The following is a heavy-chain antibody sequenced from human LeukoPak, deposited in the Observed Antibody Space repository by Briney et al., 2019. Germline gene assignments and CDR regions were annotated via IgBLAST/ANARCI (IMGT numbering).Heavy chain of an antibody. Sequence: SETLSLTCAVYGGSFRGYYWSRIRQPPGKGLEWIGEINHSGSTNYNPSLKSRVTISVDTSKNQFSLKLSSVTAADTAVYYCARGRRYCSSTSCGVDYWGQGTLVTVSS. CDR2: INHSGST. J-gene: IGHJ4*02. CDR3: ARGRRYCSSTSCGVDY. D-gene: IGHD2-2*01. CDR1: GGSFRGYY. V-gene: IGHV4-34*01.